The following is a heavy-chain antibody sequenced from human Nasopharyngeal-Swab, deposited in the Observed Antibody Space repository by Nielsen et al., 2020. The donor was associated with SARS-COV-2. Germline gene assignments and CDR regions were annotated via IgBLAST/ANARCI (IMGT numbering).Heavy chain of an antibody. V-gene: IGHV4-34*01. CDR2: INHSGNT. CDR1: GGSFSGYY. D-gene: IGHD3-22*01. CDR3: AREPYYYESSGYYYYFDY. Sequence: SQTLSLTCAVYGGSFSGYYWSWIRQPPGKGLEWIGEINHSGNTNYNPSLKSRVTISVDPSKNQFSLKLSSVTAADTAVYYCAREPYYYESSGYYYYFDYWGQGTLVTVSS. J-gene: IGHJ4*02.